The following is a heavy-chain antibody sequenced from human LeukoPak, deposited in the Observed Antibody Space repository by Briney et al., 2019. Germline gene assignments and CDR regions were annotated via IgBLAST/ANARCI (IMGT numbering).Heavy chain of an antibody. CDR2: IYSGGST. J-gene: IGHJ4*02. V-gene: IGHV3-53*01. Sequence: GGSLRLSCTATGFTVSSNYMSRVRQAPGKGLEWVSDIYSGGSTYYADSVKGRFTISRDNSKNTLYLQMNSLIAEDTAVYYCARADYDYVWGSYGFDYWGQGTLVTVSS. CDR1: GFTVSSNY. D-gene: IGHD3-16*01. CDR3: ARADYDYVWGSYGFDY.